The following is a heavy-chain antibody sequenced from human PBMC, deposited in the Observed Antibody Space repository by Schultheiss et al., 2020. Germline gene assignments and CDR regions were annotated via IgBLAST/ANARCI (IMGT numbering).Heavy chain of an antibody. J-gene: IGHJ4*02. D-gene: IGHD1-26*01. CDR2: ISAYNGNT. CDR3: ATVYIDGSYYSYFDY. Sequence: ASVKVSCKASGYTFTSYGISWVRQAPGQGLEWMGWISAYNGNTNYAQKLQGRVTMTTDTSTNTAYMELSSLRSEDTAVYYCATVYIDGSYYSYFDYWGQGTLVTVSS. CDR1: GYTFTSYG. V-gene: IGHV1-18*04.